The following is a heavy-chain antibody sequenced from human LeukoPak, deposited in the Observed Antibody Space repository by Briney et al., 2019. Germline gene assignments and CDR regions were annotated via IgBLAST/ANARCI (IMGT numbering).Heavy chain of an antibody. CDR2: IIPILGIA. V-gene: IGHV1-69*04. CDR1: GYTFTSYY. CDR3: ARAGSRDAFDI. D-gene: IGHD6-13*01. Sequence: GASVKVSCKASGYTFTSYYMHWVRQAPGQGLEWMGRIIPILGIANYAQKFQDRVTITADKSTSTAYMELSSLRSEDTAVYYCARAGSRDAFDIWGQGTMVTVSS. J-gene: IGHJ3*02.